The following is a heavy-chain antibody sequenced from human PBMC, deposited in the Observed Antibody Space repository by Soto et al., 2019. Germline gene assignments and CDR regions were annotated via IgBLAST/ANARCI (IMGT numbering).Heavy chain of an antibody. CDR3: ARPRVKMVVTAIPYHFDY. V-gene: IGHV3-23*01. CDR2: ISGSGGST. J-gene: IGHJ4*02. CDR1: GFTFSSYA. Sequence: EVQLLESGGGLVQPGGSLRLSCAASGFTFSSYAMSWVRQAPGKGLEWVSAISGSGGSTYYADSVKGRFTISRDNSKNTLYLQMNSLRAEDTAVYYCARPRVKMVVTAIPYHFDYWGQGTLVTVSS. D-gene: IGHD2-21*02.